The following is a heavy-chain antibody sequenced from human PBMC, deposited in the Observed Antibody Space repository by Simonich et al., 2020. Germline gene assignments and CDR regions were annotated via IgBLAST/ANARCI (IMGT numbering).Heavy chain of an antibody. D-gene: IGHD6-6*01. CDR3: ARDFRLQLVEIGTYYYYGMDV. CDR1: GFTFSSYE. J-gene: IGHJ6*02. CDR2: ISSSGSTI. V-gene: IGHV3-48*03. Sequence: EVQLVESGGGLVQPGGSLRLSCAASGFTFSSYEMNWVRQATGKGLEWVSYISSSGSTIYYEDSVKGRLTISRDNARNSLYMKMNSLRAEYTAVYYCARDFRLQLVEIGTYYYYGMDVWGQGTTVTVSS.